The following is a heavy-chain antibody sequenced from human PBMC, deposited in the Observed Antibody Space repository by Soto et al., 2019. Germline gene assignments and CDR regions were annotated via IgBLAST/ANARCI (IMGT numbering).Heavy chain of an antibody. CDR2: IKSKTDGGTT. Sequence: GGSLRLSCAASGFTFSNAWMSWVRQAPGKGLEWVGRIKSKTDGGTTDYAAPVKGRFTISRDDSKNTLYLQMNSLKTEDTAVYYCTTEGVSGSYYYYYYMDVWGKGTTVTVSS. V-gene: IGHV3-15*01. CDR1: GFTFSNAW. CDR3: TTEGVSGSYYYYYYMDV. J-gene: IGHJ6*03. D-gene: IGHD1-26*01.